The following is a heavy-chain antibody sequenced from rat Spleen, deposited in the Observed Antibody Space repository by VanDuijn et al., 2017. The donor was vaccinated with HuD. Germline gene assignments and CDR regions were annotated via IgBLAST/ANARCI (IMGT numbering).Heavy chain of an antibody. D-gene: IGHD1-12*03. CDR3: ARDLDGYFDY. Sequence: QVQLMESGPGLVQPSETLSLTCTVSGFSLTRYNVHWVRQPPGKGLEWMGVMWSGGSTDYNSALKSRLSISRDTSKNQVFLKMNSLQSEDTTTYYCARDLDGYFDYWGQGTLVTVSS. J-gene: IGHJ3*01. CDR1: GFSLTRYN. CDR2: MWSGGST. V-gene: IGHV2-45*01.